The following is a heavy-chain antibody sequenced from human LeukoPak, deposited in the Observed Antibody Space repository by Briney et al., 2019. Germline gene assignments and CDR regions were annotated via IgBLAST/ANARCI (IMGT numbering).Heavy chain of an antibody. CDR2: ISSSSSYI. Sequence: GGSLSLSCVASGFTFSSYSMNWVRQAPGKGLECVSSISSSSSYIYYADSVKGRFTISRDNAKNSLYLQTNSLRAEDTAVYYCARGNSWSGSPLDYWGQGTLVTVSS. CDR3: ARGNSWSGSPLDY. D-gene: IGHD3-3*01. J-gene: IGHJ4*02. CDR1: GFTFSSYS. V-gene: IGHV3-21*01.